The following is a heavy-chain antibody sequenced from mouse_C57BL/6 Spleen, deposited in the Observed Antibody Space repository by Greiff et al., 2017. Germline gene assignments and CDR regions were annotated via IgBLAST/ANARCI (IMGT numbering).Heavy chain of an antibody. J-gene: IGHJ1*03. CDR1: GFTFSSYA. V-gene: IGHV5-9-1*02. CDR3: TRDSLYYGSSYWYFDV. CDR2: ISSGGDFI. D-gene: IGHD1-1*01. Sequence: EVRLVESGEGLVKPGGSLKLSCAASGFTFSSYAMSWFRQTPEKRLEWVAYISSGGDFIYYADTVKGRFTISRDNARNTLYLQVSSLKSEDTAMYYCTRDSLYYGSSYWYFDVWGTGTTVTVSS.